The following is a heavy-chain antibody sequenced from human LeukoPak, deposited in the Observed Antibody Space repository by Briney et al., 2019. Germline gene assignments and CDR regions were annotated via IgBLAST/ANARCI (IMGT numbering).Heavy chain of an antibody. D-gene: IGHD3-22*01. J-gene: IGHJ4*02. Sequence: ASVKVSCKVSGYTLTELPMHWVRQAPGKGLEWMGGFDPEDGETIYAQKFQGRVTMTEDTSTDTAYMELSSLRSEDTAVYYCATKYYYDSSGYYYYFDYWGQGTLVTVSS. CDR3: ATKYYYDSSGYYYYFDY. CDR2: FDPEDGET. V-gene: IGHV1-24*01. CDR1: GYTLTELP.